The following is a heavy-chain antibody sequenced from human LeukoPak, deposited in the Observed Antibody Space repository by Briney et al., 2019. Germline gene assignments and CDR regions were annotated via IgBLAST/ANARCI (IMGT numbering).Heavy chain of an antibody. V-gene: IGHV3-66*01. D-gene: IGHD4-17*01. CDR2: IYSGGST. Sequence: GGSLRLSCAASGFTVSNNYMNWVRQAPGKGLEWVSVIYSGGSTYYADSVKGRFTISRDSSKNTLYLQMNGLRAEDTAVYYCAKENPRDYGDYYYYTDVWGKGTTVTISS. CDR1: GFTVSNNY. J-gene: IGHJ6*03. CDR3: AKENPRDYGDYYYYTDV.